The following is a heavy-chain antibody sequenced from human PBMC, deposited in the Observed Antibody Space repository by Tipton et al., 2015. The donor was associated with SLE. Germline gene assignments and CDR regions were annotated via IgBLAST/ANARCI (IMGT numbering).Heavy chain of an antibody. D-gene: IGHD3/OR15-3a*01. CDR1: GGSISSYY. Sequence: TLSLTCTVSGGSISSYYWSWIRQPPGKGMEWIGDLHYSGSTYYNPSLESRVAISLDTSKNQFSLKSKSVTAADTAVYFCARAMAWTGDPLHFDYWGQGSLVTVSP. CDR2: LHYSGST. J-gene: IGHJ4*02. CDR3: ARAMAWTGDPLHFDY. V-gene: IGHV4-59*01.